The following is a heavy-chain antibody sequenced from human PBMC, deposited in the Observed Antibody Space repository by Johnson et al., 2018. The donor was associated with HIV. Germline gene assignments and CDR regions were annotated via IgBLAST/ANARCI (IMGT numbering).Heavy chain of an antibody. Sequence: QVQLVESGGGVVQPGRSLRLSCAASGFTFNTYGMHWVRQAPGKGLEWVAVISYDGSNKYYADSVKGRFTISRDNSKNALYLRMNSLRAEDMAVYYCAKNQHEQRVVPAARHAAFDIWGQGTMVTVSS. CDR2: ISYDGSNK. J-gene: IGHJ3*02. CDR1: GFTFNTYG. CDR3: AKNQHEQRVVPAARHAAFDI. D-gene: IGHD2-2*01. V-gene: IGHV3-30*18.